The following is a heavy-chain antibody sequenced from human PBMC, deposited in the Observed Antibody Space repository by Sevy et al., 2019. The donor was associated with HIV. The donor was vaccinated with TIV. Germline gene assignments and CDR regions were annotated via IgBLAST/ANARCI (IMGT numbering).Heavy chain of an antibody. CDR3: ARESPLYYYFYMDV. J-gene: IGHJ6*03. CDR2: INWNGGST. Sequence: GGSLRLSCAASGFTFDDYDMSWVRQAPGKGLEWVSGINWNGGSTGYADSVKGRFTISRDNAKNSLYLQMNSLRAEDTALYYCARESPLYYYFYMDVWGKGTTVIVSS. V-gene: IGHV3-20*04. CDR1: GFTFDDYD.